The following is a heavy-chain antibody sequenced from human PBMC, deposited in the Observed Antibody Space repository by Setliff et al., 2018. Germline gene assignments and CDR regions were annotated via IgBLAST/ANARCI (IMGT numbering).Heavy chain of an antibody. Sequence: SVNVSCKASGGTFSSYAISWVRQAPGQGLEWMGGIIPILGTANYAQKFQGRVTITADESTSTAYMELSSLRSEDTAVYYCASSRDYNFWSGYYSPLDYWGQGTLVTVSS. J-gene: IGHJ4*02. V-gene: IGHV1-69*13. D-gene: IGHD3-3*01. CDR3: ASSRDYNFWSGYYSPLDY. CDR1: GGTFSSYA. CDR2: IIPILGTA.